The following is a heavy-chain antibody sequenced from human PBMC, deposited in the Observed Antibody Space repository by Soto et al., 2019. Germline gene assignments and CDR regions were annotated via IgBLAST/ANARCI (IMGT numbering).Heavy chain of an antibody. D-gene: IGHD5-12*01. CDR1: GFTFSSYG. CDR3: ASDTQGRGYDIDY. J-gene: IGHJ4*02. CDR2: IWNDGSEK. Sequence: QVQLVESGGGVVQPGRSLRLSCAASGFTFSSYGMHWVRQAPGKGLEWVAVIWNDGSEKYHADSVKGRFTISRDNSKNTLYLQMNSLRAEDTAVYYCASDTQGRGYDIDYWGQGTLVTVSS. V-gene: IGHV3-33*01.